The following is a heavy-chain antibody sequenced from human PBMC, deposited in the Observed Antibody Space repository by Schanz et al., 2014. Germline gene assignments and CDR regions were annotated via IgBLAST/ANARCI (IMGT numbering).Heavy chain of an antibody. J-gene: IGHJ4*02. CDR2: IYSGDNT. Sequence: VQLLESGGGLLQPGGSLRLSCAASGFTVTSYYMSWVLQAPGKGLEWVSVIYSGDNTYYADSVKGRFIISRDDSKNTLYLQMSSLRGDDTAVYYCAKDGGCSSPNCHDFVVPELPFESWGQGTLVTVSS. V-gene: IGHV3-53*01. D-gene: IGHD2-2*01. CDR1: GFTVTSYY. CDR3: AKDGGCSSPNCHDFVVPELPFES.